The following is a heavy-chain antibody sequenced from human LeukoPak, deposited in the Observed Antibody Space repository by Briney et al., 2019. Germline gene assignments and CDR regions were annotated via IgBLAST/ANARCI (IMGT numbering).Heavy chain of an antibody. CDR3: ARDGDAFDI. CDR2: INPNSGGT. CDR1: GYTFTGYY. Sequence: ASVNVSCKVSGYTFTGYYMHWVRQAPGQGLAWMGRINPNSGGTNYAQKFQGRVTMTRDTSISTAYMELSRLRSDDTAVYYCARDGDAFDIWGQGTMVTVSS. V-gene: IGHV1-2*06. J-gene: IGHJ3*02.